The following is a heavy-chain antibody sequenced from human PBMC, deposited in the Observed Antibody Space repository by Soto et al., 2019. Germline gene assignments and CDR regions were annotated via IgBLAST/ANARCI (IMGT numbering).Heavy chain of an antibody. CDR3: ARGISYSNYAYSMDV. CDR2: ISSSGSTI. V-gene: IGHV3-11*01. CDR1: GFTFSDYY. D-gene: IGHD4-4*01. Sequence: PGGSLRLSCAASGFTFSDYYMSWIRQAPGKGLEWVSYISSSGSTIYYADSVKGRFTISRDNAKNSLYLQMNSLRAEDTAVYYCARGISYSNYAYSMDVWGKGTTVTVSS. J-gene: IGHJ6*03.